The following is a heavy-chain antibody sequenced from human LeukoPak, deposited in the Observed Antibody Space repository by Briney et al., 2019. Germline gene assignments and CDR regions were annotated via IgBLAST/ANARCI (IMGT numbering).Heavy chain of an antibody. CDR2: IYHSGST. Sequence: SETLSLTYTVSGYSISSDYYWGWIRQPPGKGLEWIGSIYHSGSTYYNPSLKSRVTISVDTSKNQFSLRLSSVTAADTAVYYCARDGIVGATEGATGDPFDIWGQGTMVTVSS. CDR3: ARDGIVGATEGATGDPFDI. CDR1: GYSISSDYY. D-gene: IGHD1-26*01. J-gene: IGHJ3*02. V-gene: IGHV4-38-2*02.